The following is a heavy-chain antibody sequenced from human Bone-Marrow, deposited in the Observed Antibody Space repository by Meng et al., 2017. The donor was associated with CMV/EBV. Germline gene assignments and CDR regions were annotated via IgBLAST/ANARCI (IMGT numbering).Heavy chain of an antibody. CDR3: ATGRDAYKTGY. Sequence: CSVSGGYVGSGTSFWNWIRQPPGKGLEWIGYIFSSGSSDYNPSLKSRVTMSVDKSKNQFSLNLTSVTAADTAVYYCATGRDAYKTGYWGQGTLVTVSS. D-gene: IGHD5-24*01. CDR1: GGYVGSGTSF. V-gene: IGHV4-61*01. J-gene: IGHJ4*02. CDR2: IFSSGSS.